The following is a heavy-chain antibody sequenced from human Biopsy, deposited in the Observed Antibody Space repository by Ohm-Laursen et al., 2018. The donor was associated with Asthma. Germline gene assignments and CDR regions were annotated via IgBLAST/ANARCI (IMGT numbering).Heavy chain of an antibody. J-gene: IGHJ4*02. D-gene: IGHD3-22*01. CDR2: IYSGGTS. CDR1: GFAVSRDH. CDR3: ARGDSSNWSHYYFDY. V-gene: IGHV3-53*01. Sequence: SIRLSCAAPGFAVSRDHMFWVRQAPGKGLEWVSVIYSGGTSHTADSVRGRFTIFRGYSKNTLYLQMHSLRAEDTAVYYCARGDSSNWSHYYFDYWGQGTLVTVSS.